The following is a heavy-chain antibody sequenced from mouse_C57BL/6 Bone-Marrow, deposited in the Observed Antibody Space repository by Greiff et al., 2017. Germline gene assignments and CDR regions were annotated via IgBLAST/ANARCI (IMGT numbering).Heavy chain of an antibody. V-gene: IGHV1-15*01. CDR3: TRGWDSSGYFDY. CDR2: IDPETGGT. Sequence: VQLQQSGAELVRPGASVTLSCKASGYTFTDYEMHWVKQTPVHGLEWIGAIDPETGGTAYNQKFKGKAILTADKSSSTAYMELRSLTSEDSAVYYCTRGWDSSGYFDYWGQGTTLTVSS. J-gene: IGHJ2*01. D-gene: IGHD3-2*02. CDR1: GYTFTDYE.